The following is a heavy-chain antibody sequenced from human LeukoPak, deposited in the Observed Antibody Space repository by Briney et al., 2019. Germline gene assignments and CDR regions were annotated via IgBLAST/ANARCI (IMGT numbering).Heavy chain of an antibody. CDR1: GFTVSSNY. CDR2: IYAGGST. CDR3: AGTYYYGRHDY. D-gene: IGHD3-10*01. J-gene: IGHJ4*02. Sequence: GGSLRLSCAASGFTVSSNYMSWVRQAPGKGLEWVSVIYAGGSTYYADSVKGRFTISRDNSKNTLYLQMNSLRAADTAVYYCAGTYYYGRHDYWGQGTLVTVSS. V-gene: IGHV3-53*01.